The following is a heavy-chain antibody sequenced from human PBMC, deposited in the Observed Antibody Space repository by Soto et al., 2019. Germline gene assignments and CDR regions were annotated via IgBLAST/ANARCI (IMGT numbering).Heavy chain of an antibody. Sequence: VRQKPVQGLEWMGWINSNTENTQYVQKFQGRVTMTRDTSANIAYMEVRSLRPDDTAVYYCAKGDSSWVSSFAPRGQGTLVTVSS. CDR3: AKGDSSWVSSFAP. D-gene: IGHD6-19*01. J-gene: IGHJ5*02. V-gene: IGHV1-18*01. CDR2: INSNTENT.